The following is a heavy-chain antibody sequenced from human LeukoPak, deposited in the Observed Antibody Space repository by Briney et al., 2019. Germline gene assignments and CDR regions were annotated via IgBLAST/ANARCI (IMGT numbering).Heavy chain of an antibody. Sequence: GGSLRLSCAASGFTFSSYSMNWVRQAPGKGLEWVSSISSSSSYIYYADSVKGRFTISRDNAKNSLYLQMNSLRAEDTAVYYCARDLGAAADPYYYYYGMDIWGQGTTVTVSS. V-gene: IGHV3-21*01. CDR2: ISSSSSYI. J-gene: IGHJ6*02. CDR1: GFTFSSYS. D-gene: IGHD6-13*01. CDR3: ARDLGAAADPYYYYYGMDI.